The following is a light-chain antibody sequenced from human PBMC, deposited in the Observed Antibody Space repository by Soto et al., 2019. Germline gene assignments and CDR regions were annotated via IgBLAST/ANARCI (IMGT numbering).Light chain of an antibody. CDR3: CSYAGSYTSFV. Sequence: SLLTQPRSVSGSPGQSVTISCTRTSSDVGGYNYVSWYQQHPGKAPKLMIYDVSKRPSGVPDRFSGSKSGNTASLTISGLQAEDEADYYCCSYAGSYTSFVFGTGTKVTVL. CDR2: DVS. J-gene: IGLJ1*01. CDR1: SSDVGGYNY. V-gene: IGLV2-11*01.